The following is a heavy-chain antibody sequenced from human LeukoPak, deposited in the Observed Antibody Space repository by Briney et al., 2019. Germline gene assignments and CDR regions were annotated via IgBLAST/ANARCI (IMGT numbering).Heavy chain of an antibody. CDR3: ASTMIVVDYYYGMDV. J-gene: IGHJ6*02. CDR2: IYYSGST. Sequence: PSETLSLTCTVSGGSISSGGYYWSWIRQYPGKGLEWIGYIYYSGSTYYNPSLKSRVTISVDTSKNQFSLKLSSVTAADTAVYYCASTMIVVDYYYGMDVWGQGTTVTVSS. D-gene: IGHD3-22*01. CDR1: GGSISSGGYY. V-gene: IGHV4-31*03.